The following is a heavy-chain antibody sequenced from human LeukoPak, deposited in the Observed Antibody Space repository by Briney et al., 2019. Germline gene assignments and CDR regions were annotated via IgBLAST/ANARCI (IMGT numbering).Heavy chain of an antibody. CDR2: IYTTGST. CDR3: ARVAGSVAAFV. J-gene: IGHJ3*01. Sequence: SETLSLTCTVSGGSISSGSYYWSWIRQPAGKGLEWIGRIYTTGSTNYNSSLKSRVTILLDTSKNQFSLKLSSVTAADTAVHYCARVAGSVAAFVWGQGTLVTVSS. V-gene: IGHV4-61*02. CDR1: GGSISSGSYY. D-gene: IGHD6-19*01.